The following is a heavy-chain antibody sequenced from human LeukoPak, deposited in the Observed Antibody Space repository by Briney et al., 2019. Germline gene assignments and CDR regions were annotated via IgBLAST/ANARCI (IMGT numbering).Heavy chain of an antibody. CDR2: IGYDGSIK. Sequence: PGGSLRLSCAASGFTFSAYGMHWVRQAPGKGLEWVAVIGYDGSIKYYADSVKGRFTISRDNAKNSLYLQMNSLRAEDTAVYYCARAAAVAAAPSFFDYWGQGTLVTVSS. CDR1: GFTFSAYG. J-gene: IGHJ4*02. V-gene: IGHV3-33*08. CDR3: ARAAAVAAAPSFFDY. D-gene: IGHD6-13*01.